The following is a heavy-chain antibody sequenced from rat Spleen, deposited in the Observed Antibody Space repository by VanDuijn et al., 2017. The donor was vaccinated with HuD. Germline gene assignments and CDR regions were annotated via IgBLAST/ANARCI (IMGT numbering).Heavy chain of an antibody. V-gene: IGHV5-29*01. J-gene: IGHJ2*01. CDR3: ARRGAARG. CDR2: ISYDGSST. CDR1: GFTFSNYG. D-gene: IGHD1-2*01. Sequence: EVQLVESGGGLVQPGRSLKLSCAASGFTFSNYGMAWVRQAPTKGLEWVATISYDGSSTYYRDSVKGRFTISRDNAKSTLYLQMDSLRSEDTATYYCARRGAARGWGQGVMVTVSS.